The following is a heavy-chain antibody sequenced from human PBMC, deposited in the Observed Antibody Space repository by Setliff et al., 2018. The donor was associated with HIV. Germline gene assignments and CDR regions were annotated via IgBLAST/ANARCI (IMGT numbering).Heavy chain of an antibody. CDR2: ISASGVST. D-gene: IGHD2-15*01. V-gene: IGHV3-23*01. CDR3: AKMACSGGNCYSGS. CDR1: GFTFSSFA. J-gene: IGHJ5*02. Sequence: QPGGSLRLSCAASGFTFSSFAMNWVRQAPGKGLEWVSIISASGVSTYYADSVKDRSTISRDNSKNTLYLQMSGLRAEDTAVYYCAKMACSGGNCYSGSWGQGALVTVSS.